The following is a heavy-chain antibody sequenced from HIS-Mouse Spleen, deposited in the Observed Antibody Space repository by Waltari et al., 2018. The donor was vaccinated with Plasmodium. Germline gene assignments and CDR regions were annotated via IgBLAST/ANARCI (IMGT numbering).Heavy chain of an antibody. CDR2: IYSGGNT. J-gene: IGHJ4*02. CDR3: ARAAIAWGSPYYFDY. V-gene: IGHV3-53*02. Sequence: EVQLVETGGGLIQPGGSLRLSCAASGSTVSTNYRSWVRQAPGKGLEWVSVIYSGGNTYYADSVKGRFTISRDNSKNTLYLQMNSLRAEDTAVYYCARAAIAWGSPYYFDYWGQGTLVTVSS. D-gene: IGHD7-27*01. CDR1: GSTVSTNY.